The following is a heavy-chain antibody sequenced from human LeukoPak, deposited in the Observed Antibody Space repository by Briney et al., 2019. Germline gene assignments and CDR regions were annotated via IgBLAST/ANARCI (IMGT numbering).Heavy chain of an antibody. D-gene: IGHD5-12*01. V-gene: IGHV3-48*01. J-gene: IGHJ3*02. Sequence: GGSLRLSCAASGFPFSSHSMNWVRQAPGKGLEWVSYIGTSSSAIYYADSAKGRFTISRDNAKNSLYLQMNNLRAEDTAVYYCARDKGYAFDIWGQGTLVTVSS. CDR2: IGTSSSAI. CDR3: ARDKGYAFDI. CDR1: GFPFSSHS.